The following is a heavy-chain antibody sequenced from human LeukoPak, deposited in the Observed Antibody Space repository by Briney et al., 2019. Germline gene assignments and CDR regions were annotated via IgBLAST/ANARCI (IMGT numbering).Heavy chain of an antibody. CDR1: GGSIRSSYYY. CDR2: VDHRGKT. J-gene: IGHJ4*02. Sequence: SETLSLTCTVSGGSIRSSYYYWGWIRQPPGKGLEWIGEVDHRGKTSSNPSLKSRVIMSVDTSKTQFSLNLKSVTAADTAVYYCARIQQLVRGQPPAKDCWGQGTLVTVSS. D-gene: IGHD3-10*01. V-gene: IGHV4-39*07. CDR3: ARIQQLVRGQPPAKDC.